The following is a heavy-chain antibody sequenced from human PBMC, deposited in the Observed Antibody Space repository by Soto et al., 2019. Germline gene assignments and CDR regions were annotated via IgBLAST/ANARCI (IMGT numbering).Heavy chain of an antibody. CDR3: AREVGLKRLRSTNYYYYGMDV. Sequence: GGSLRLSCAASGFTFSSYGMHWVRQAPGKGLEWVAVIWYDGSNKYYADSVKGRFTISRDNSKNTLYLQMNSLRAEDTAVYYCAREVGLKRLRSTNYYYYGMDVWGQGTTVTVSS. J-gene: IGHJ6*02. D-gene: IGHD5-12*01. CDR2: IWYDGSNK. V-gene: IGHV3-33*01. CDR1: GFTFSSYG.